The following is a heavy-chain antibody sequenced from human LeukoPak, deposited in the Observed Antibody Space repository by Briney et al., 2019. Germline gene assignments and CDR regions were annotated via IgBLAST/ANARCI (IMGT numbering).Heavy chain of an antibody. D-gene: IGHD3-3*01. CDR2: MNPNSGNT. V-gene: IGHV1-8*03. J-gene: IGHJ4*02. CDR3: ARVPRITIFGVATRYYFDY. CDR1: GYTFTSYD. Sequence: ASVKVSCKASGYTFTSYDINWVRQATGQGLEWMGWMNPNSGNTGYAQKFQGRVTITRNTSISTAYMELSSLRSEDTAVYYCARVPRITIFGVATRYYFDYWGQGTLVTVSS.